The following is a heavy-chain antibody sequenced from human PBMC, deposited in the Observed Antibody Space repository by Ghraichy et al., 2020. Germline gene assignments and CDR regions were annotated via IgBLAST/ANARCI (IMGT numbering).Heavy chain of an antibody. Sequence: SVKVSCKASGFTFTSSAVQWVRQARGQRLEWIGWIVVGSGNTNYAQKFQERATITRDMSTSTAYMELSSLRSEDTAVYYCAAGLNWNSFFSYYGMDVWGQGTTVTVSS. CDR1: GFTFTSSA. D-gene: IGHD1/OR15-1a*01. V-gene: IGHV1-58*01. J-gene: IGHJ6*02. CDR2: IVVGSGNT. CDR3: AAGLNWNSFFSYYGMDV.